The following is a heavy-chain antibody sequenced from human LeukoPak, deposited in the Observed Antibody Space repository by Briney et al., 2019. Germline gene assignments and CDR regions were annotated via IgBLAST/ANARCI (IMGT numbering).Heavy chain of an antibody. J-gene: IGHJ4*02. CDR2: INPNSGGT. D-gene: IGHD4-17*01. CDR1: GYTFTGYY. V-gene: IGHV1-2*02. CDR3: ARRTASGVTSPFDY. Sequence: ASVKVSCKASGYTFTGYYMHWVRQAPGQGLEWMGWINPNSGGTNYAQKFQGRVTMTRDTSISTAYMELSRLRSDDTAVYCCARRTASGVTSPFDYWGQGTLVTVSS.